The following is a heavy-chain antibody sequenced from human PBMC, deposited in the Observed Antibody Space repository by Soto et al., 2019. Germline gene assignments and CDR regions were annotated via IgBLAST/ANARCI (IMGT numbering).Heavy chain of an antibody. D-gene: IGHD1-1*01. CDR3: ARGAPRTGASHTYYGMDV. CDR2: SRDKAHSYTT. J-gene: IGHJ6*02. Sequence: VQLVESGGGLVQPGGSLRLSCVASGFTFSDRYMDWVRQAPGKGLEWVGRSRDKAHSYTTEYAASVKGRFTISRDDSKNTLSLQMNSLKTEDTALYYCARGAPRTGASHTYYGMDVWGQGTTVIVSS. CDR1: GFTFSDRY. V-gene: IGHV3-72*01.